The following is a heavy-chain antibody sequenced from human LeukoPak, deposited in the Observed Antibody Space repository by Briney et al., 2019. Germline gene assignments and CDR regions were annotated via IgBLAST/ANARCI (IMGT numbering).Heavy chain of an antibody. Sequence: ASVKVSCKASGYTFTSYAMHWVRQAPGQRLEWMGWINAGNGNTKYSQKFQGRVTITRDTSASTAYMGLSSLRSEDTAVYYCARGDVLWFGELSTFDYWGQGTLVTVSS. CDR3: ARGDVLWFGELSTFDY. J-gene: IGHJ4*02. D-gene: IGHD3-10*01. V-gene: IGHV1-3*01. CDR2: INAGNGNT. CDR1: GYTFTSYA.